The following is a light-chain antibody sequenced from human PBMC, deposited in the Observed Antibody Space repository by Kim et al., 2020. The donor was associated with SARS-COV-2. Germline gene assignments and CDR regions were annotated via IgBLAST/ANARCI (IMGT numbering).Light chain of an antibody. Sequence: QSVLTQPPSVSGAPGQWVTISCTGSSSNIGAGYDVHWYQQLPGTAPKLLIYGNSNRPSGLPDRFSGSKSGSSASLAITGLQAEDEADYYCQSYDSSRSGSGVFGGGTQLTVL. CDR1: SSNIGAGYD. V-gene: IGLV1-40*01. CDR2: GNS. J-gene: IGLJ3*02. CDR3: QSYDSSRSGSGV.